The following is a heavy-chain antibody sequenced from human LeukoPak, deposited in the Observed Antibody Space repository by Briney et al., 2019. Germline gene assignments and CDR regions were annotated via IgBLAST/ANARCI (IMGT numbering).Heavy chain of an antibody. Sequence: GGSLRLSCSASGFTFSSYAMNWVRQAPGKGLEYVSAITSNGGSTYYVDSVKGRFTISRDNSKNTLYLQMSSLRAEDRAVYYCVRGRCSGSSCYGGDYWGQGTLVTVSS. CDR1: GFTFSSYA. CDR3: VRGRCSGSSCYGGDY. CDR2: ITSNGGST. D-gene: IGHD2-2*01. V-gene: IGHV3-64D*06. J-gene: IGHJ4*02.